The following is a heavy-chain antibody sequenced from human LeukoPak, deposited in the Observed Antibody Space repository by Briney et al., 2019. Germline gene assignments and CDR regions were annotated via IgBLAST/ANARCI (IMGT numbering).Heavy chain of an antibody. J-gene: IGHJ4*02. Sequence: PGGSLRLSCAASGFTFSSYSMNWVRQAPGKGLEWFSFISSSSSYIYYADSVKGRFTISRDNAKNSLYLQMNSLRAEDTAVYYCARDRNSNYPNDYWGQGTLVTVSS. CDR3: ARDRNSNYPNDY. V-gene: IGHV3-21*01. CDR1: GFTFSSYS. D-gene: IGHD4-11*01. CDR2: ISSSSSYI.